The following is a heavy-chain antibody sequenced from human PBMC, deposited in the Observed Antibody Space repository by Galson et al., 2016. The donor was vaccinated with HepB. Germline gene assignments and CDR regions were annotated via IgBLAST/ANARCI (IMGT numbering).Heavy chain of an antibody. D-gene: IGHD4-23*01. CDR3: ARVRAVEWELLLDAFDI. J-gene: IGHJ3*02. CDR2: INPNGGGT. V-gene: IGHV1-2*02. CDR1: GYTFTGYS. Sequence: SVKVSCKASGYTFTGYSMHWVRQAPGQGLEWMGWINPNGGGTNYARKFQGRVTMTRDTSITTAYMELSSLRSDDTAVYYCARVRAVEWELLLDAFDIWGQGTMVTVSS.